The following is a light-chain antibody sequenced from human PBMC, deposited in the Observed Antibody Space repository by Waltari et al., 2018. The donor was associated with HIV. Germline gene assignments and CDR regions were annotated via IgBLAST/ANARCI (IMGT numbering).Light chain of an antibody. Sequence: QSALTQPASVSGSPGQSITISCTGSSSDVGGYNFVSWYQQHPGKAPSVLIYDVTTLPSWVSERFSGSGSGDTASLTISGLQPEDEADYYCESYTSTSVWVFGGGTRLTVL. CDR1: SSDVGGYNF. V-gene: IGLV2-14*03. CDR2: DVT. CDR3: ESYTSTSVWV. J-gene: IGLJ3*02.